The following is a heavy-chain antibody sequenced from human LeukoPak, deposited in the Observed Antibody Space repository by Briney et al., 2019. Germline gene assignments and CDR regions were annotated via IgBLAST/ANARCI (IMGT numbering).Heavy chain of an antibody. CDR1: GFTFSSYW. CDR3: ARAGSIVVVPAASWRIAAAGTYFDY. CDR2: IKQDGSEK. J-gene: IGHJ4*02. V-gene: IGHV3-7*03. Sequence: GGSLRLSCAASGFTFSSYWMSWVRQAPGKGLEWVANIKQDGSEKYYVDSVKGRFTISRDNAKNSLHPQMNSLRAEDTAVYYCARAGSIVVVPAASWRIAAAGTYFDYWGQGTLVTVSS. D-gene: IGHD2-2*01.